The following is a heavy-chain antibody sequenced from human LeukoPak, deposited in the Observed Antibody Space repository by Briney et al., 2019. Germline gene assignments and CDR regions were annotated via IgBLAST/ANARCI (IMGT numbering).Heavy chain of an antibody. CDR2: IIYSVGAT. D-gene: IGHD3-22*01. J-gene: IGHJ4*02. CDR3: AKDGLYYDGSEHVYYFDS. CDR1: GFTFSRSA. V-gene: IGHV3-23*01. Sequence: SLRLSCAASGFTFSRSAMTWVRQGPGTGMEFVASIIYSVGATYYADSVKGRFTISRDYSKNTLYLQMNSLRAEDTALYYCAKDGLYYDGSEHVYYFDSWGQGTLVTVSS.